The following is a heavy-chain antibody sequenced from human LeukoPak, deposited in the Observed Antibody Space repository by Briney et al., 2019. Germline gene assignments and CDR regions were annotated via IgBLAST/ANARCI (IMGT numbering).Heavy chain of an antibody. V-gene: IGHV3-7*01. D-gene: IGHD6-6*01. CDR2: IHPDGSQQ. J-gene: IGHJ4*02. CDR1: GFTFTRYW. CDR3: SNGIYSSSY. Sequence: GGSLRLSCAASGFTFTRYWMCWIRQAPGKGPEWVANIHPDGSQQYYLDSVEGRFTISRDNAKNSLYLQMGNLRAEDTAVYYCSNGIYSSSYWGRGTLVTVSS.